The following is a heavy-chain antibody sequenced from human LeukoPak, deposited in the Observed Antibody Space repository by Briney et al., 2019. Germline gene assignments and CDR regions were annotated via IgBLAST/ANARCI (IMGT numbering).Heavy chain of an antibody. V-gene: IGHV1-2*02. CDR2: INPNSGGT. J-gene: IGHJ6*02. Sequence: ASVKVSCKASGYTFTGYYMHWLRQAPGQGLEWMGWINPNSGGTNYAQKFQGRVTMTRDTSISTAYMELSRLRSDDTAVYYCARDRQQLLSLYYGMDVWGQGTTVTVSS. CDR3: ARDRQQLLSLYYGMDV. D-gene: IGHD2-2*01. CDR1: GYTFTGYY.